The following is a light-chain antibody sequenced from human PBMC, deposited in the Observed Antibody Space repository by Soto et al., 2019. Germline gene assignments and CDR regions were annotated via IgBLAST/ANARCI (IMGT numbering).Light chain of an antibody. CDR2: AAS. V-gene: IGKV1-39*01. Sequence: IPLTPSPSSLSASVGGRVPITCRASQSISSYLNWYQQKPGKAPKLLIYAASSLQSGVPSRFSGSGSGTDFTLTISSLQPEDFATYYCQQSYSTPRTFGQGTKVDIK. CDR3: QQSYSTPRT. J-gene: IGKJ1*01. CDR1: QSISSY.